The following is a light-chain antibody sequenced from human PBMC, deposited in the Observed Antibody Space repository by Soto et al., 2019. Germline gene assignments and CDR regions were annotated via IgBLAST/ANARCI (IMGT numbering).Light chain of an antibody. CDR3: QQYYDVPVT. CDR2: WAS. J-gene: IGKJ5*01. CDR1: QPVLRSSNNKNQ. V-gene: IGKV4-1*01. Sequence: DIVMTQSPDSLTVSLGERATINCKASQPVLRSSNNKNQLAWYQQKPTQSPKMLISWASTRESGVPDRFSGSGSGTELTLTISSLQAEDAAVYYCQQYYDVPVTFGQGTRLEIK.